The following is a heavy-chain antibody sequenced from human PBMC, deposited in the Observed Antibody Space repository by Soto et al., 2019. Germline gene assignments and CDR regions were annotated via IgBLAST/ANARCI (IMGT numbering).Heavy chain of an antibody. J-gene: IGHJ4*02. CDR1: GFTVSSNY. V-gene: IGHV3-66*01. CDR2: IYSGGNT. CDR3: ARVPNRYFDY. Sequence: GGSLRLSCAASGFTVSSNYMSWVRQAPGKGLEWVSVIYSGGNTYYAESVKGRLTISRDNSKNTLYLQMNSLRAEDTAVYYCARVPNRYFDYWGQGTLVTVSS.